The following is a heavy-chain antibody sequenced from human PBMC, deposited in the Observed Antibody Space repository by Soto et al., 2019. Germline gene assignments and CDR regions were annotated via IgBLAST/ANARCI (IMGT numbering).Heavy chain of an antibody. D-gene: IGHD6-6*01. J-gene: IGHJ4*02. V-gene: IGHV3-7*01. CDR1: GFTFSSYW. Sequence: GGSLRLSCAASGFTFSSYWMSWVRQAPGKGLEWVANIKQDGSEKYYVDSVKGRFTISRDNSKNTLYLQMNSLRAEDTAVYYCARLYSSSSLFDYWGQGTLVTVSS. CDR3: ARLYSSSSLFDY. CDR2: IKQDGSEK.